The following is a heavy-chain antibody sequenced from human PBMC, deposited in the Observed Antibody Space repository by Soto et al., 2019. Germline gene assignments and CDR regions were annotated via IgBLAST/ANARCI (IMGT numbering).Heavy chain of an antibody. CDR1: GYTFTGYY. CDR3: ARVCSTSCYGGFDY. D-gene: IGHD2-2*01. CDR2: INPNSGGT. J-gene: IGHJ4*02. Sequence: GASVKVSCKASGYTFTGYYMHWVRQAPGQGLEWMGWINPNSGGTNYAQKFQGWVTMTRDTSISTAYMELSRLRSDDTAVYYCARVCSTSCYGGFDYWGQGTLVTVSS. V-gene: IGHV1-2*04.